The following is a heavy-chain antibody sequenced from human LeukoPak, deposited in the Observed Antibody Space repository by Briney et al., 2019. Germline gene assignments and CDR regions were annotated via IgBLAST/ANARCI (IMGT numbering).Heavy chain of an antibody. J-gene: IGHJ5*02. Sequence: ASVKVSCKASGYTFTSYGISWVRQAPGQGLEWMGWISAYNGNTDYAQKLQGRVTMTTDTSTSTAYMELRSLRSDDTAVYYCARDKDVLQFPGQFDPWGQGTLVTVSS. CDR2: ISAYNGNT. CDR1: GYTFTSYG. D-gene: IGHD3-3*01. CDR3: ARDKDVLQFPGQFDP. V-gene: IGHV1-18*01.